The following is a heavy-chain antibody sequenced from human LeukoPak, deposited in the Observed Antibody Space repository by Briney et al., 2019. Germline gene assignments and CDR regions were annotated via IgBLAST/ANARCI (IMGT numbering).Heavy chain of an antibody. CDR2: TYYRSKWYN. Sequence: SQTLSLTCAISGDSVSSNSAAWNWIRQSPSRGLEWLGRTYYRSKWYNDYAVSVKSRITINPDTSKNQFSLQLNSVTPEDTALYYCAREGDDSGYAFYHFDSGARGPLAPVSS. CDR3: AREGDDSGYAFYHFDS. J-gene: IGHJ4*02. D-gene: IGHD5-12*01. CDR1: GDSVSSNSAA. V-gene: IGHV6-1*01.